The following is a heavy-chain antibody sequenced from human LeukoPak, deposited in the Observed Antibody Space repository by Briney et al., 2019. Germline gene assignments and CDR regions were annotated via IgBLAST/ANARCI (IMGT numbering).Heavy chain of an antibody. J-gene: IGHJ3*02. Sequence: GGSLRLSCAASGLNFDDYAMYWVRQAPGKGLEWVSGISWNSGSIGYADSVRGRFTISRDNAKNSLYLQLNSLRAEDTALYYCAKSNYFDSSGHYLYPFDIWGQGTMVTVSS. D-gene: IGHD3-22*01. CDR2: ISWNSGSI. V-gene: IGHV3-9*01. CDR1: GLNFDDYA. CDR3: AKSNYFDSSGHYLYPFDI.